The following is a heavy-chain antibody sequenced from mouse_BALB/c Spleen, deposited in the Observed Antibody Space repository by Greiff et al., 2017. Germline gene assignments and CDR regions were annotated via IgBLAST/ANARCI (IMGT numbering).Heavy chain of an antibody. Sequence: ESGAELVRPGTSVKVSCKASGYAFTNYLIEWVKQRPGQGLEWIGVINPGSGGTNYNEKFKGKATLTADKSSSTAYMQLSSLTSDDSAVYFCARSGYGPWFAYWGQGTLVTVSA. CDR1: GYAFTNYL. CDR3: ARSGYGPWFAY. V-gene: IGHV1-54*01. J-gene: IGHJ3*01. CDR2: INPGSGGT. D-gene: IGHD2-10*02.